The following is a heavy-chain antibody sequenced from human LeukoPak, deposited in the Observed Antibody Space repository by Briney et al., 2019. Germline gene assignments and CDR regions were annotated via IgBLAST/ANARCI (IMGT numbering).Heavy chain of an antibody. CDR3: AKDTAIAAAGFFDY. J-gene: IGHJ4*02. V-gene: IGHV3-20*04. CDR2: INWNGGST. D-gene: IGHD6-13*01. Sequence: TGGSLRLSCAASGFTFDDYGMSWVRQAPGKGLEWVSGINWNGGSTGYTHSVKGRFTISRDNAKNSLYLQMNSLRAEDTALYYCAKDTAIAAAGFFDYWGQGTLVTVSS. CDR1: GFTFDDYG.